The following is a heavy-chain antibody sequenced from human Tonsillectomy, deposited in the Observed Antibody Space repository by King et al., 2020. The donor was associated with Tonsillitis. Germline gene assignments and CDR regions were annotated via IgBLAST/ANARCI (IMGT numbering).Heavy chain of an antibody. Sequence: VQLVQSGAEVKKPGESLKISCKGSGYSFTSYWIGWVRQMPGKGLEWMGIIYPGDSDTRHSPSFQGQVTISADKSISTAYLQWSSLKASDTAMYYRARPRYYYGSGSYYNALGYWGQGTLVTVSS. V-gene: IGHV5-51*01. CDR3: ARPRYYYGSGSYYNALGY. CDR1: GYSFTSYW. D-gene: IGHD3-10*01. CDR2: IYPGDSDT. J-gene: IGHJ4*02.